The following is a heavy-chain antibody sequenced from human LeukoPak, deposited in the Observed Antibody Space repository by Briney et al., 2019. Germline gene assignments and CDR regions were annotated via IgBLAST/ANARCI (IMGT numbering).Heavy chain of an antibody. CDR1: GFTFSSFA. D-gene: IGHD4-17*01. V-gene: IGHV3-23*01. Sequence: PGGSLRLSCAASGFTFSSFAMTWVRQAPGKGLEWVSSITGSHGPTYNTDSVKGRFNISRDNSQNTLYLQMNSLRAEDTAVYYCTKDPTGDYVGAFDPWGQGTLVTVSS. J-gene: IGHJ5*02. CDR2: ITGSHGPT. CDR3: TKDPTGDYVGAFDP.